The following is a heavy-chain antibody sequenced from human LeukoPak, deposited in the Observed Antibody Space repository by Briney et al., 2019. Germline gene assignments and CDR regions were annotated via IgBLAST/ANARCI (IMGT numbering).Heavy chain of an antibody. V-gene: IGHV3-23*01. CDR1: GFTFRSYA. CDR2: ITGSGDIT. D-gene: IGHD3-3*01. CDR3: AKGKGGTTFDFWSGYSKGGGYSHNYYMDV. Sequence: PGGSLRLSCAASGFTFRSYAMSWVRQDPGKGLESVSAITGSGDITYFADSIKGCFNMFNGNSKNTLYLQMNGLRAEDTAVYYCAKGKGGTTFDFWSGYSKGGGYSHNYYMDVWGKGTMVTVSS. J-gene: IGHJ6*03.